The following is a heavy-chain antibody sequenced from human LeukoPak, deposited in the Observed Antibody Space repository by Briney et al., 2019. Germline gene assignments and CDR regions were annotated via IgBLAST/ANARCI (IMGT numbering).Heavy chain of an antibody. Sequence: ASVKVSCKASGYTFTSYGISWVRQAPGQGLEWMGWISAYNGNTNYAQKLQGRVTMTTDTSTSTAYMELRSLRSDDTDVYYCARDDPAGPDYYDSSGYYYGYYFDYWGQGTLVTVSS. D-gene: IGHD3-22*01. CDR3: ARDDPAGPDYYDSSGYYYGYYFDY. J-gene: IGHJ4*02. CDR2: ISAYNGNT. CDR1: GYTFTSYG. V-gene: IGHV1-18*01.